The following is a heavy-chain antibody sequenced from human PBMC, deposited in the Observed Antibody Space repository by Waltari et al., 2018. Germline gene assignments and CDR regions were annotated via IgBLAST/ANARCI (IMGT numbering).Heavy chain of an antibody. J-gene: IGHJ3*02. V-gene: IGHV4-31*03. CDR2: IYYSGST. D-gene: IGHD3-3*01. CDR3: ARDVTIFGVVIPREDAFDI. Sequence: QVQLQESGPGLVKPSQTLSLTCTVSGCSISSGGYYWSWIRQHPGKGLEWIGYIYYSGSTYYNPSLKSRVTISVDTSKNQFSLKLSSVTAADTAVYYCARDVTIFGVVIPREDAFDIWGQGTMVTVSS. CDR1: GCSISSGGYY.